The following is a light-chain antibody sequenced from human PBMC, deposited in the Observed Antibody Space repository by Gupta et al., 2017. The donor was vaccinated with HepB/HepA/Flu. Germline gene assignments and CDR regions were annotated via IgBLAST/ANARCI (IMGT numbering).Light chain of an antibody. Sequence: HSALPQPRSVSGSPGQSVTISCTGTSSDVGGYNYVFWYQQHPGKAPKLMIYDVSKRPSGVPDRFSGSKSGNTASLTISGLKAEDEADYYCCSYAGSYFYVFGTGTKVTVL. V-gene: IGLV2-11*01. CDR3: CSYAGSYFYV. J-gene: IGLJ1*01. CDR2: DVS. CDR1: SSDVGGYNY.